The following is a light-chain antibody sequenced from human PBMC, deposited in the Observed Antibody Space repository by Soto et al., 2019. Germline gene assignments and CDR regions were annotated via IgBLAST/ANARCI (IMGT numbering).Light chain of an antibody. J-gene: IGKJ1*01. CDR3: LPHTTYPWT. CDR2: AAS. Sequence: DIQMTQSPSSLSASVGDRVTITCRASQGVGNYLAWFQQNPGKAPELVIYAASSLHSGVTSRFSGSGSGSEFNLAISSLQPADFATYYGLPHTTYPWTFGQGTQVE. V-gene: IGKV1-17*01. CDR1: QGVGNY.